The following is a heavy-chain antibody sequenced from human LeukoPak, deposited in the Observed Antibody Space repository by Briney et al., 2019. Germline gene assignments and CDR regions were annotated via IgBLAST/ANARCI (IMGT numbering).Heavy chain of an antibody. V-gene: IGHV4-34*01. Sequence: SETLSLTCAVYGGSFSGYYWSWIRQPPGKGLEWIGEINHSGSTNYNPSLKSRVTISVATSKNQFSLKRSSVTAADTAVYYCARGPQRVVAATTRFDPWGQGTLVTVSS. D-gene: IGHD2-15*01. J-gene: IGHJ5*02. CDR3: ARGPQRVVAATTRFDP. CDR2: INHSGST. CDR1: GGSFSGYY.